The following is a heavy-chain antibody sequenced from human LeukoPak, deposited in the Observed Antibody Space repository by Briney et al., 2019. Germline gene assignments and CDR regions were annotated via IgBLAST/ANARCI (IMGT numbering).Heavy chain of an antibody. Sequence: GGSLRLSCAASGFTFSSYAMHWVRQAPGKGLEWAAVISSDGNTQYYADSVEGRFTISRDNSNNTLYLQMNSLRADDTAIYYCARRRIVGSIDDAFDVWGQGTMVTLSS. CDR3: ARRRIVGSIDDAFDV. CDR2: ISSDGNTQ. J-gene: IGHJ3*01. D-gene: IGHD1-26*01. V-gene: IGHV3-30-3*01. CDR1: GFTFSSYA.